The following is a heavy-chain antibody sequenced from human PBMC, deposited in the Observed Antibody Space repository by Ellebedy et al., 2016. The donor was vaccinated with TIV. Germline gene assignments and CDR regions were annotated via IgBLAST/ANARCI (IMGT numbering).Heavy chain of an antibody. CDR1: GGSISSGDYS. D-gene: IGHD1-14*01. CDR3: AREALTNTYNWFDP. Sequence: MPSETLSLTCAVSGGSISSGDYSWSWIRQPPGKGLEWIGYIYHSGSTYNNPSLKRRVTISVDRSKNQVSLKLSSVTAADTAVYYCAREALTNTYNWFDPWGQGTLVTVSS. J-gene: IGHJ5*02. CDR2: IYHSGST. V-gene: IGHV4-30-2*01.